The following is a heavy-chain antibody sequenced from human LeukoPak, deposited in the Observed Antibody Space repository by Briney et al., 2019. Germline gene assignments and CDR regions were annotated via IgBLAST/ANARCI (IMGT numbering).Heavy chain of an antibody. CDR1: GGSISSYY. CDR3: ARHSGSYLYSGYDLFDY. D-gene: IGHD5-12*01. CDR2: IYYSGST. Sequence: PSETLSLTCTVSGGSISSYYWSWIRQPPGKGLEWIGYIYYSGSTNYNPSLKSRVTISVDTSKNQFSLKLSSVTAADTAVYYCARHSGSYLYSGYDLFDYWGQGTLVTVSS. V-gene: IGHV4-59*08. J-gene: IGHJ4*02.